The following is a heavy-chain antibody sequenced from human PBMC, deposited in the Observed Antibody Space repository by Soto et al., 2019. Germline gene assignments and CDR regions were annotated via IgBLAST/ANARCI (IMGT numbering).Heavy chain of an antibody. CDR1: GFNFNTYW. Sequence: PGGSLRLSCAASGFNFNTYWMSWVRQAPGKGLEWVTNMNHDGSLIYYLDSVKGRFTISRDNAKNLLFLQMSSLRVEDTAVYYCAKYSGTYSFENWGQGTLVTVSS. CDR2: MNHDGSLI. V-gene: IGHV3-7*02. D-gene: IGHD2-21*01. J-gene: IGHJ4*02. CDR3: AKYSGTYSFEN.